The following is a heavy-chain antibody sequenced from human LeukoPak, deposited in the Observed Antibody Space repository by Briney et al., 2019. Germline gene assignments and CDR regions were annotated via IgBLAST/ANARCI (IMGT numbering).Heavy chain of an antibody. CDR2: INWNGGSI. Sequence: GGSLRLSCVASEFTFGDYPMHWVRQVPGKGLEWVSGINWNGGSIGYADSVKGRFTISRDNAKNSLYLQMNSLRAEDTALYYCAKDGRFSGSPYFYYMDVWGKGTTITVS. J-gene: IGHJ6*03. CDR1: EFTFGDYP. V-gene: IGHV3-9*01. D-gene: IGHD1-26*01. CDR3: AKDGRFSGSPYFYYMDV.